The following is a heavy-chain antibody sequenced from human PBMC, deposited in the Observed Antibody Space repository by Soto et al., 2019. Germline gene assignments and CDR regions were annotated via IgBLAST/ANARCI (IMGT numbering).Heavy chain of an antibody. Sequence: PGGSLRLSCAASGFTFRDHSMSWVRQAPGKGLEWVSAISGSGGSTYYADSVKGRFTISRDNSKNTLYLQMNSLRAEDTAVYYCARRGSGSYYDYWGQGTLVTVSS. J-gene: IGHJ4*02. CDR1: GFTFRDHS. CDR2: ISGSGGST. CDR3: ARRGSGSYYDY. V-gene: IGHV3-23*01. D-gene: IGHD6-19*01.